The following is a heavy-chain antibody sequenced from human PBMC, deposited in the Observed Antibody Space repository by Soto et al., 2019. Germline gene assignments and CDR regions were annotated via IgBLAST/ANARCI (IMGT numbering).Heavy chain of an antibody. V-gene: IGHV4-4*02. CDR2: IYHSGST. J-gene: IGHJ4*02. Sequence: PSLTCAVSGGSISSSNWWSWVRQPPGKGLEWIGEIYHSGSTNYNPSLKSRVTISVDKSKNQFSLKLSSVTAADTAVYYCARGSIVVVTTFDYWGQGTLVTVSS. CDR3: ARGSIVVVTTFDY. D-gene: IGHD3-22*01. CDR1: GGSISSSNW.